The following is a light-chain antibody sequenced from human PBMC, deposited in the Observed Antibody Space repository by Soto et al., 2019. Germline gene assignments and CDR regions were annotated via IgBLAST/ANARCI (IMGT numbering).Light chain of an antibody. CDR3: SSYAGSNDVI. J-gene: IGLJ2*01. Sequence: QSAPTQPPSASGSLGQSATISCTGTSSDVGGYKYVSWYQQLPGKAPKLMIYEVTQRPSGVPDRFSGSKSGNTASLTVSGLRAEDEADYYCSSYAGSNDVIFGGGTKLTVL. V-gene: IGLV2-8*01. CDR2: EVT. CDR1: SSDVGGYKY.